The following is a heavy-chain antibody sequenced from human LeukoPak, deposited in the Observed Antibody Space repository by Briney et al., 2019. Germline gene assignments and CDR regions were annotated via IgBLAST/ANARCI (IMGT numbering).Heavy chain of an antibody. CDR2: ISAYNGNT. CDR1: GYTFTSYY. V-gene: IGHV1-18*04. CDR3: ARVSIAAAEGDY. Sequence: ASVKVSCKASGYTFTSYYMHWVRQAPGQGLEWMGWISAYNGNTDYAQKLQGRVTMTTDTSTSTAYMELRSLRSDDTAVYYCARVSIAAAEGDYWGQGTLVTVSS. J-gene: IGHJ4*02. D-gene: IGHD6-13*01.